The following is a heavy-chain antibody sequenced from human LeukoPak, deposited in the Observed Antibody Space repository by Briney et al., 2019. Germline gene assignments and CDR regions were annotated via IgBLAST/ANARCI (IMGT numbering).Heavy chain of an antibody. V-gene: IGHV4-34*01. CDR2: IRHSGST. CDR3: ARVTVGASWFDY. CDR1: GGSFNDYY. D-gene: IGHD1-26*01. J-gene: IGHJ4*02. Sequence: SETLSLTCDVSGGSFNDYYWSWIRQAPGKGLEWIGEIRHSGSTNYNPSLKGRVTVSVDTSRNQFSLRLTYVTAADTAVYYCARVTVGASWFDYWGQGTLVTVSS.